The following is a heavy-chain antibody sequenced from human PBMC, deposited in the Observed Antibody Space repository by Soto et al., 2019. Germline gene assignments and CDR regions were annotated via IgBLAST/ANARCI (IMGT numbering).Heavy chain of an antibody. V-gene: IGHV3-23*01. J-gene: IGHJ5*02. CDR2: ISGSGGST. CDR3: ANLENYDFRGFDP. D-gene: IGHD3-3*01. CDR1: GSTFSSYA. Sequence: GGSLRLSCAASGSTFSSYAMSWVRQAPGKGLEWVSAISGSGGSTYYADSVKGRFTISRDNSKSTLYLQMNSLRAEDTAVYYCANLENYDFRGFDPWGQGTLVTVSS.